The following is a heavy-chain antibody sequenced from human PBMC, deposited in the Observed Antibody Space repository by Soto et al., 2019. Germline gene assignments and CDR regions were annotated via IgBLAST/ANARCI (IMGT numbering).Heavy chain of an antibody. CDR1: GYTFTGYY. V-gene: IGHV1-2*04. CDR3: ARALGASVLTTTWFDP. J-gene: IGHJ5*02. D-gene: IGHD4-4*01. CDR2: INPNTGGT. Sequence: GASVKVSCKASGYTFTGYYMHWVRQAPGQGLEWLGWINPNTGGTNYAQKFQGSVTMTRDTSISTAYTELNRLTSDDTAVYYCARALGASVLTTTWFDPWGQGTLVTVSS.